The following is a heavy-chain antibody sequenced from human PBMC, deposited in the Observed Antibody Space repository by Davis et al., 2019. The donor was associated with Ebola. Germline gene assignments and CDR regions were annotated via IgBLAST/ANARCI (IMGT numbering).Heavy chain of an antibody. CDR3: ARHDRDCSSTSCYMGEFGY. Sequence: GESLKISCQGSGYSFTSYWIGWVRQMPGKGLEWMGIIYPGDSDTSYSPSFQGQVTISADKSISTAYLQWSSLKASDTAMYYCARHDRDCSSTSCYMGEFGYWGQGTLVTVSS. CDR2: IYPGDSDT. CDR1: GYSFTSYW. D-gene: IGHD2-2*02. V-gene: IGHV5-51*01. J-gene: IGHJ4*02.